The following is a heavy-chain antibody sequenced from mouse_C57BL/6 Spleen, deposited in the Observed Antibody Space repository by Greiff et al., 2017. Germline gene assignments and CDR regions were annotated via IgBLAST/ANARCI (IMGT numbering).Heavy chain of an antibody. J-gene: IGHJ4*01. V-gene: IGHV1-74*01. CDR3: AIEPAMDY. CDR1: GYTFTSYW. CDR2: IHPSDSDT. Sequence: QVQLQQPGAELVKPGASVKVSCKASGYTFTSYWMHWVKQRPGQGLEWIGRIHPSDSDTNYNQKFKGKATLTVDQSSSTAYMQLSSLTSEASAVCYCAIEPAMDYWGQGTSVTVSS.